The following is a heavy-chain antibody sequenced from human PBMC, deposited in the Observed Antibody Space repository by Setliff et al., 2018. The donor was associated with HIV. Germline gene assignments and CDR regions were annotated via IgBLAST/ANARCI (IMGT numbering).Heavy chain of an antibody. CDR2: INGDGSNR. J-gene: IGHJ3*02. CDR1: GFTFSSYW. V-gene: IGHV3-74*01. CDR3: ARRRPPGAFDM. Sequence: GGSLRLSCAASGFTFSSYWMHWVRQVPGKGLVWVSRINGDGSNRGDADSVKGRFTMSRDNSKNTLYLQMKSLRADDTSVYYCARRRPPGAFDMWGQGTLVTVSS.